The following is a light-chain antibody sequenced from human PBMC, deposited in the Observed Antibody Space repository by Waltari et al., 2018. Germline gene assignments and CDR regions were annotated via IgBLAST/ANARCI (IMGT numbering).Light chain of an antibody. V-gene: IGLV1-47*01. J-gene: IGLJ2*01. CDR3: AAWDDVLSGVV. Sequence: QPVLIQPPSASGTPGQRVTISCSGSTSNIGSNYVYWYQQVPGTAPKLPMYRDNWRPSGVPDRFSGSKSGTSASLAISGVRSEDEADYHCAAWDDVLSGVVFGGGTKLIVL. CDR2: RDN. CDR1: TSNIGSNY.